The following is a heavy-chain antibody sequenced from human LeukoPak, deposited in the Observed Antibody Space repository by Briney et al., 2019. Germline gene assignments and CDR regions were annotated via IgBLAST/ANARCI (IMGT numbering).Heavy chain of an antibody. J-gene: IGHJ3*02. CDR2: ISGSSSST. CDR1: GFTFSSYA. D-gene: IGHD1-20*01. Sequence: GGSLRLSCAAPGFTFSSYAMSWVRQAPGKGLEWVSAISGSSSSTYYADSVKGRFTISRDNSKNTLYLQMNSLRAEDAAVYYCAKGDYNWISLMTFDIWGQGTMVTVSS. CDR3: AKGDYNWISLMTFDI. V-gene: IGHV3-23*01.